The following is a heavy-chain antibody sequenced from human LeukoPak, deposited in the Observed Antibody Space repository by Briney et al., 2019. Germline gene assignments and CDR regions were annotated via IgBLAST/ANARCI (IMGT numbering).Heavy chain of an antibody. CDR1: GGTFSSYA. CDR3: ARRVDYGSGTHRQYAFDI. V-gene: IGHV1-69*13. CDR2: IIPIFGTA. J-gene: IGHJ3*02. Sequence: SVKVSCKASGGTFSSYAISWVRQAPGQGLEWMGGIIPIFGTANYAQKFQGRVTITADESTSTAYMELSSLRSEDTAVYYCARRVDYGSGTHRQYAFDIWGQGTMVTVSS. D-gene: IGHD3-10*01.